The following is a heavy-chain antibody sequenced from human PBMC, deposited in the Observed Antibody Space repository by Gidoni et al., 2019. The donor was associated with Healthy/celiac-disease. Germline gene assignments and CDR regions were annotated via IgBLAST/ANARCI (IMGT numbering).Heavy chain of an antibody. J-gene: IGHJ5*02. D-gene: IGHD3-9*01. Sequence: RSIYYSGSTYYNPSLKSRVTISVDTSKNQFSLKLSSVTAADTAVYYCARRPGADWQFNWFDPWGQGTLVTVSS. V-gene: IGHV4-39*01. CDR2: IYYSGST. CDR3: ARRPGADWQFNWFDP.